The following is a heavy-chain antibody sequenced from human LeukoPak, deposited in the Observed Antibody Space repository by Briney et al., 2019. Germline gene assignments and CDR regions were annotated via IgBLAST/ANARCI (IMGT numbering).Heavy chain of an antibody. V-gene: IGHV4-34*01. Sequence: SETLSLTCAVYGGSFSGYFWNWIRQPPGKGLVWIGEINHSGSTNYNPSLKSRVTISVDTSKNQFSLKLSSVTAADTAVYYCARYYSNYLFDYWGQGTLVTVSS. CDR3: ARYYSNYLFDY. CDR2: INHSGST. J-gene: IGHJ4*02. CDR1: GGSFSGYF. D-gene: IGHD4-11*01.